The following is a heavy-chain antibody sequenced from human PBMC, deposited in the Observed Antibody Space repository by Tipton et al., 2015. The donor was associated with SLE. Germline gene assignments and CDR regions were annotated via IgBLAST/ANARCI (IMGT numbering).Heavy chain of an antibody. CDR2: MNPNSGGT. J-gene: IGHJ5*02. V-gene: IGHV1-2*02. CDR3: ASRVTGAMWFDP. Sequence: QSGAEVKKPGASVKVSCRASGYSFSDYYMHWVRQAPGQGLEYLGWMNPNSGGTSYAKKFQGRVTMTRDTSISTVYMELNRLRSDDTAVYYCASRVTGAMWFDPWGQGTLVTVSS. D-gene: IGHD7-27*01. CDR1: GYSFSDYY.